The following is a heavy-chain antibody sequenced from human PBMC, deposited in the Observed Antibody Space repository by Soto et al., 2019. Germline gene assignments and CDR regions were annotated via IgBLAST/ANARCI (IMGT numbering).Heavy chain of an antibody. CDR2: TYHSGGT. Sequence: QVRLQESGPGLVKPSQTLSLTCTVSGDSLSSGNYFWSWIRQPPGKGLEWIGYTYHSGGTNYNPSLKSRVTMSIDTSKNQFSLHLISVTAADTAVYYCARTRLGGYFDYWGQGTLATVSS. D-gene: IGHD7-27*01. CDR1: GDSLSSGNYF. J-gene: IGHJ4*02. V-gene: IGHV4-30-4*01. CDR3: ARTRLGGYFDY.